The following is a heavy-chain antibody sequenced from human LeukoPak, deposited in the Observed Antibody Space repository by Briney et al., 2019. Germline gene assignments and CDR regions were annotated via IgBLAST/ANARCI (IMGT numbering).Heavy chain of an antibody. CDR1: GGSISSSSYY. J-gene: IGHJ5*02. D-gene: IGHD4-11*01. CDR2: IYYRGST. CDR3: ARHLADYSNYFYWFDP. Sequence: SETLSLTCTVSGGSISSSSYYWGWIRQPPGKGLEWIGSIYYRGSTYYNPSLKSRVTISVDTSKNQFSLKLSSVTAADTAVYYCARHLADYSNYFYWFDPWGQGTLVTVSS. V-gene: IGHV4-39*01.